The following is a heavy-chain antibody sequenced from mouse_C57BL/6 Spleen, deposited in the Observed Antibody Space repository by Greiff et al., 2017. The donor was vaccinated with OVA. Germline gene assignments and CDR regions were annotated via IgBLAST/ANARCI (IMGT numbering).Heavy chain of an antibody. CDR1: GYTFTSYW. CDR2: IDPSDSYT. Sequence: QVHVKQPGAELVMPGASVKLSCKASGYTFTSYWMHWVKQRPGQGLEWIGEIDPSDSYTNYNQKFKGKSTLTVDKSSSTAYMQLSSLTSEDSAVYYCLTGTGYFDVWGTGTTVTVSS. D-gene: IGHD4-1*01. V-gene: IGHV1-69*01. CDR3: LTGTGYFDV. J-gene: IGHJ1*03.